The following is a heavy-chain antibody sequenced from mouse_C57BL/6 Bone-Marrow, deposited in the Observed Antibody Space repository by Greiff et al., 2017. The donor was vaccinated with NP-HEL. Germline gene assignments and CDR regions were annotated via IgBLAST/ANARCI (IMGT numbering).Heavy chain of an antibody. CDR2: ISSGGSYT. D-gene: IGHD1-1*01. V-gene: IGHV5-6*01. CDR3: ARRGFNYGSNDGYFDV. Sequence: EVQLKESGGDLVKPGGSLKLSCAASGFTFSSYGMSWVRQTPDKRLEWVATISSGGSYTYYPDSVKGRFTISRDNAKNTLYLQMSSLKSEDTAMYYCARRGFNYGSNDGYFDVWGTGTTVTVSS. CDR1: GFTFSSYG. J-gene: IGHJ1*03.